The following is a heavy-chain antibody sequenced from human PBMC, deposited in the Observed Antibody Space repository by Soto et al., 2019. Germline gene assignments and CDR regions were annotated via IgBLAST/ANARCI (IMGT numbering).Heavy chain of an antibody. CDR1: RNCG. J-gene: IGHJ4*02. D-gene: IGHD6-13*01. CDR2: IIGSGGST. V-gene: IGHV3-23*01. CDR3: AKDASSSWSLFDS. Sequence: RNCGMSWVSKNPGKGLEWVSAIIGSGGSTHYADSVKGRFTISRDNSKSTLHLQMNSLRAEDTAIYYCAKDASSSWSLFDSWGQGTLVTVSS.